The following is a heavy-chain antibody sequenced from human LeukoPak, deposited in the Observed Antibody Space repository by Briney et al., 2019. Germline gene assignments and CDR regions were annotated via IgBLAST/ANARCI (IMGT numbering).Heavy chain of an antibody. CDR1: DFSFITYA. D-gene: IGHD5-18*01. V-gene: IGHV3-23*01. CDR3: AKLSYGTSSIDY. Sequence: GGSLRLSCAASDFSFITYAMSWVRQAPGKGLEWVSTISGVGDATYYADSVKGRFTISRDNSKNTLDLQMNSLRAEDTAVYYCAKLSYGTSSIDYWGQGTLVTVSS. CDR2: ISGVGDAT. J-gene: IGHJ4*02.